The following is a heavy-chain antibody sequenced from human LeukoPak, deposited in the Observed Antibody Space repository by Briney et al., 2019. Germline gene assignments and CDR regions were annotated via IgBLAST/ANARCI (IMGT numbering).Heavy chain of an antibody. J-gene: IGHJ4*02. D-gene: IGHD7-27*01. Sequence: SETLSLTCTVSGYSIKSDYYWGWIRQPPGKGLEWIGSIHHRGNTYYNPSLKSRVTISVDTSKNQFSLKLNPVTAADTAVYYCARDIWGLPPDYWGQGTLVTVSS. CDR3: ARDIWGLPPDY. V-gene: IGHV4-38-2*02. CDR2: IHHRGNT. CDR1: GYSIKSDYY.